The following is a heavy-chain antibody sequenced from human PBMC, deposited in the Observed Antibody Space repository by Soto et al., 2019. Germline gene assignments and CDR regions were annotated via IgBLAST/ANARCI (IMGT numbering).Heavy chain of an antibody. J-gene: IGHJ4*02. D-gene: IGHD2-2*01. CDR1: GGSISSSSYY. V-gene: IGHV4-39*01. CDR3: ARGYQLLCYYY. CDR2: IYYSGST. Sequence: QLQLQESGPGLVKPSETLSLTCTVSGGSISSSSYYWGWIRQPPGKGLEWIGSIYYSGSTYYNPSLKGRVTISVATSKNQFALKLSSVTAADTAVYYCARGYQLLCYYYWGQGTLVTVSS.